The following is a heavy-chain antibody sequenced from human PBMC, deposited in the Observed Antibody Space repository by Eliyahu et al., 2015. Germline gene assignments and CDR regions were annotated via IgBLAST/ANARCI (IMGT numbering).Heavy chain of an antibody. J-gene: IGHJ3*02. CDR2: VKSKSVGGTS. CDR3: SKDNAFNT. Sequence: VFTXXXAWMXWVRQAPGKGLEWVGRVKSKSVGGTSDYGTPVKGRFTISRDDSKNTVYLQMDSLKTEDTAMYYCSKDNAFNTWGQGTMVTVSP. V-gene: IGHV3-15*01. CDR1: VFTXXXAW.